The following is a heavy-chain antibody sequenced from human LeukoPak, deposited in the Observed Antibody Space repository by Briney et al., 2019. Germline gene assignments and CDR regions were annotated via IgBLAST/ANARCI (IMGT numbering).Heavy chain of an antibody. CDR1: GYTFTGYY. Sequence: ASVKVSCKASGYTFTGYYMHWVRQARGQGLEWMGWINPNSGGTNYAQKFQGRVTMTRDTSISTAYMELSRLRSDDTAVYYCARSTVVMFDPDYWGQGTLVTVSS. V-gene: IGHV1-2*02. D-gene: IGHD4-23*01. J-gene: IGHJ4*02. CDR3: ARSTVVMFDPDY. CDR2: INPNSGGT.